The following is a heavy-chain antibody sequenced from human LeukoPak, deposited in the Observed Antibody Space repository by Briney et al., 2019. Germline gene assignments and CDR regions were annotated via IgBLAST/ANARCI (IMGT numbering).Heavy chain of an antibody. CDR2: ISGSGGST. CDR3: VWCEQLVWYPGGAFDI. V-gene: IGHV3-23*01. D-gene: IGHD6-13*01. Sequence: PGGSLRLSCAASGFTFSSYAMSWVRQAPGRGLEWVSAISGSGGSTYYADSVKGRFTISRDNSKNTLYLQMNSLRAEDTAVYYCVWCEQLVWYPGGAFDIWGQGTMVTVSS. CDR1: GFTFSSYA. J-gene: IGHJ3*02.